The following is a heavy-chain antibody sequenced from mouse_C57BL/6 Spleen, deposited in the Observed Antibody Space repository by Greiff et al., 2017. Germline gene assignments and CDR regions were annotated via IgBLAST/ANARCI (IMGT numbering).Heavy chain of an antibody. D-gene: IGHD2-5*01. CDR1: GYTFTEYT. CDR3: ARHEDRDSNWYFDV. Sequence: QVHVKQSGAELVKPGASVKLSCKASGYTFTEYTIHWVKQRSGQGLEWIGWFYPGSGSIKYNEKFKDKATLTADKSSSTVYMELSRLTSEDSAVYFCARHEDRDSNWYFDVWGTGTTVTVAS. CDR2: FYPGSGSI. J-gene: IGHJ1*03. V-gene: IGHV1-62-2*01.